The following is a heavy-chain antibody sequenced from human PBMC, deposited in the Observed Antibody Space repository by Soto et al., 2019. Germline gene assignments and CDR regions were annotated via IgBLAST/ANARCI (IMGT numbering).Heavy chain of an antibody. V-gene: IGHV3-23*01. CDR3: AKDDGLGPQLEYFDY. CDR2: ISGSGGST. Sequence: GGSLRLSCAASGFTFSSYAMSWVRQAPGKGLEWVSAISGSGGSTYYADSVKGRFTISRDNSKNTLYLQMNSLRAEDTAVYYCAKDDGLGPQLEYFDYRGQGTLVTVSS. D-gene: IGHD6-13*01. CDR1: GFTFSSYA. J-gene: IGHJ4*02.